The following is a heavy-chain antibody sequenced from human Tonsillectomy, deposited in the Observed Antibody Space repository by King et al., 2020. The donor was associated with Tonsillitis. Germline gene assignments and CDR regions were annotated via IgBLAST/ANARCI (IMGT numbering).Heavy chain of an antibody. CDR1: GYSFTSYW. J-gene: IGHJ4*02. CDR3: ARLGPYLGATRPFDY. CDR2: IYPGDSDT. Sequence: VQLVESGAEVKKPGESLMISCKGSGYSFTSYWIGWVRQMPGKGLEWMGIIYPGDSDTRYSPSFQGQVTISADKSISTAYLQWSSLKASDTAMYYCARLGPYLGATRPFDYWGQGTLVTVSS. D-gene: IGHD1-26*01. V-gene: IGHV5-51*01.